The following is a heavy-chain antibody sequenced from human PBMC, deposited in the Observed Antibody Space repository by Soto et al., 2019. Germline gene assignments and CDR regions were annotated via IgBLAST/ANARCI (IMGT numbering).Heavy chain of an antibody. V-gene: IGHV3-30-3*01. CDR3: AREVRYVPGGKSDGMNV. J-gene: IGHJ6*02. CDR2: ITDDGSNK. CDR1: GFTFSSYA. D-gene: IGHD2-2*01. Sequence: QVQLVESGGGVVQPGRSLRLSCAASGFTFSSYAMHWVRQAPGKGLEWVAVITDDGSNKYYEDSVKGRFTISRDNSKNTLYLQMNSMGAEDTAVYYCAREVRYVPGGKSDGMNVWGQGTTVTVSS.